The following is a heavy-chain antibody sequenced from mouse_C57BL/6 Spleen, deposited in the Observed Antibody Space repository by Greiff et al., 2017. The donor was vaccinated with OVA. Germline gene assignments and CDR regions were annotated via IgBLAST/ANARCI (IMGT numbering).Heavy chain of an antibody. J-gene: IGHJ1*03. CDR1: GFTFSSYG. CDR2: ISSGGSYT. V-gene: IGHV5-6*01. CDR3: ARQEYYGSSYRYFDV. Sequence: EVQGVESGGDLVKPGGSLKLSCAASGFTFSSYGMSWVRQTPDKRLEWVATISSGGSYTYYPDSVKGRFTISRDNAKNTLYLQMSSLKSEDTAMYYCARQEYYGSSYRYFDVWGTGTTVTVSS. D-gene: IGHD1-1*01.